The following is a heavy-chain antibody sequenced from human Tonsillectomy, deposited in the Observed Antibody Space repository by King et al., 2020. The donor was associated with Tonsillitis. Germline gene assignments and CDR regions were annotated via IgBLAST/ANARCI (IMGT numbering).Heavy chain of an antibody. CDR3: ARLRGDYGDTSDY. V-gene: IGHV3-7*01. J-gene: IGHJ4*02. CDR1: GFSFSGYW. D-gene: IGHD4-17*01. Sequence: VQLVESGGGLVQPGGSLRLSCSTSGFSFSGYWMSWVRQAPGKGLEWVANIRPDGSAKFYMDSMKGRFSISRDNAKNSLYLQMNSLRAEDTALYYCARLRGDYGDTSDYWGQGTLVTVSS. CDR2: IRPDGSAK.